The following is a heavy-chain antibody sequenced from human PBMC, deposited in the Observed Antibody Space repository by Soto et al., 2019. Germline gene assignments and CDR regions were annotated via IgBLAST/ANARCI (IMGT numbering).Heavy chain of an antibody. J-gene: IGHJ4*02. CDR1: GFTFSSYW. CDR2: IKQDGNEK. Sequence: GGSLRLSCAASGFTFSSYWMSWVRQAPGKGLEWVANIKQDGNEKYYVDSVKGRFTISRDNAKNSLYLQMNSLRAEDTAVYYCARAPHHYCSGGSCYSYWGQGTLVTVSS. D-gene: IGHD2-15*01. CDR3: ARAPHHYCSGGSCYSY. V-gene: IGHV3-7*01.